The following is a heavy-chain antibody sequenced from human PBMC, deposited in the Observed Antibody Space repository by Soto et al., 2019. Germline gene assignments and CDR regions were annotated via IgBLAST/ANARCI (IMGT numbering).Heavy chain of an antibody. Sequence: SVKVSCKASGGTFSSYAISWVRQAPGQGLEWMGGIIPIFGTANYAQKFQGRVTITADESTSTAYMELSSLRSEDTAVYYCERTIRDWNRGRYFDYWGQGTLVTVSS. CDR3: ERTIRDWNRGRYFDY. D-gene: IGHD1-1*01. J-gene: IGHJ4*02. V-gene: IGHV1-69*13. CDR1: GGTFSSYA. CDR2: IIPIFGTA.